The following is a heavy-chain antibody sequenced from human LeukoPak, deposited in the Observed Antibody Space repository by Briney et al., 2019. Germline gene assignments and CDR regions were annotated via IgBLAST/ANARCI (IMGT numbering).Heavy chain of an antibody. CDR1: GGSISSYY. J-gene: IGHJ3*02. D-gene: IGHD1-26*01. CDR2: IYYSGST. CDR3: ARDSGSSGSDAFDI. Sequence: SETLSLTCTVSGGSISSYYWSWIRQPPGKGLEWIGYIYYSGSTNYNPSLKSRVTISVDTSKNQFSLKLSSVTAADTAVYYCARDSGSSGSDAFDIWGQGTMVTVSS. V-gene: IGHV4-59*01.